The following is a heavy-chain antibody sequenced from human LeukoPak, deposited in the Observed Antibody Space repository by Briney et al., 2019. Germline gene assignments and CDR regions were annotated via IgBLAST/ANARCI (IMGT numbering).Heavy chain of an antibody. V-gene: IGHV3-30*18. Sequence: GGSLRRSCAGSGFTFSSYGMHWVLQAPGKGLESVALISYDGNNKYYADPVKGRFTISRDNSKTTLYLQMNSLRAEDTAVYYCAKDTYGSGSYSSHWGQGTLVTVSS. CDR2: ISYDGNNK. CDR3: AKDTYGSGSYSSH. CDR1: GFTFSSYG. J-gene: IGHJ4*02. D-gene: IGHD3-10*01.